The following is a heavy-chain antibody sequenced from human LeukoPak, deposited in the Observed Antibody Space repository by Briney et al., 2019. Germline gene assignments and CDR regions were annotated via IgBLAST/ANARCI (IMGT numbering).Heavy chain of an antibody. CDR2: INHSGST. J-gene: IGHJ4*02. CDR3: ARHYDSSGYYSVD. V-gene: IGHV4-34*01. D-gene: IGHD3-22*01. Sequence: PSETLSLTCAVYGGSFSGYYWSWIRQPPGKGLEWIGEINHSGSTNYNPSLKSRVTISVDTSKNQFSLKLSSVTAADTAVYYCARHYDSSGYYSVDWGQGTLVTVSS. CDR1: GGSFSGYY.